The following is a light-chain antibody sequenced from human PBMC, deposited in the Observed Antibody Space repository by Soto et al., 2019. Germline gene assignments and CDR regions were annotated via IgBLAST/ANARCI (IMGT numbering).Light chain of an antibody. V-gene: IGKV1-39*01. CDR2: AAS. CDR3: QQGYSSPPT. J-gene: IGKJ1*01. CDR1: QSISNH. Sequence: DIQMTQSPSSLSASVEDRVIITCRASQSISNHLNWYQQKPGKAPKLLIFAASSLQSGVPSRFSGSRSGPDFTLTITSMQTEAFANYYCQQGYSSPPTFGQGTKVDIK.